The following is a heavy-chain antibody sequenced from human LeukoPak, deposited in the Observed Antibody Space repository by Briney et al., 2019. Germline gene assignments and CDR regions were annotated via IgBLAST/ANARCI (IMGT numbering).Heavy chain of an antibody. Sequence: SETLSLTCTVSGGSISSSIYYWGWIRQPPGKGLEWLGSISYSGSTYCNPSLKSRVTISGDTSKKQFSLKLSSVTAADTAVYYCARHDRWPTFDYWGQVILVTVSS. V-gene: IGHV4-39*01. J-gene: IGHJ4*02. CDR2: ISYSGST. D-gene: IGHD4-23*01. CDR1: GGSISSSIYY. CDR3: ARHDRWPTFDY.